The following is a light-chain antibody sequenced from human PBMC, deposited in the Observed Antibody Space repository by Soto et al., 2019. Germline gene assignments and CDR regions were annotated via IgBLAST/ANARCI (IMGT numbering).Light chain of an antibody. CDR3: LQYGSSPIT. J-gene: IGKJ5*01. V-gene: IGKV3-20*01. Sequence: EIVLPQSPGTLSLSPGERATLSCRASQSVSSSYLAWYQQKPGQAPRLLIYGASIRATGIPDRFSGSGSGTDFTLTISGLEPEDFAVYYGLQYGSSPITFGQGTRLEIK. CDR2: GAS. CDR1: QSVSSSY.